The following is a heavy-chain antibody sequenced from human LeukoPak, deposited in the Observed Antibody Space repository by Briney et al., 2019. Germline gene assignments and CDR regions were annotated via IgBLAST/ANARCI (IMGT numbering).Heavy chain of an antibody. CDR1: GFTFSSYT. CDR2: IRGSSSTI. D-gene: IGHD3-10*01. J-gene: IGHJ4*02. Sequence: GGSLRLSCAASGFTFSSYTMNWVRQAPGKGLEWVSYIRGSSSTIYYADSVKGRFTVSRDNAKNSLYLQMNSLRAEDTAVYYCARQWFGDWGYYFDYWGQGTLVTVSS. V-gene: IGHV3-48*01. CDR3: ARQWFGDWGYYFDY.